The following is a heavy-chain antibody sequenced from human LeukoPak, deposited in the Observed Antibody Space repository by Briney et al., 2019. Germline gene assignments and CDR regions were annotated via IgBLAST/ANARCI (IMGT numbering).Heavy chain of an antibody. V-gene: IGHV1-2*02. J-gene: IGHJ5*02. Sequence: GASVKVSCKASGYTFTGYYMHWVRQAPGQGLEWMGWINPNSGDTNYAQKFQGRVTMTRDTSISTAYMELSRLRSDDTAVYYCARDGGDYGSGTYRWFDPWGQGTLVTVSS. CDR2: INPNSGDT. D-gene: IGHD3-10*01. CDR3: ARDGGDYGSGTYRWFDP. CDR1: GYTFTGYY.